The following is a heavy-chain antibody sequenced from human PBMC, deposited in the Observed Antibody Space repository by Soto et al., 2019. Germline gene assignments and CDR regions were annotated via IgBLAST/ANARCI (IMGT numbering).Heavy chain of an antibody. D-gene: IGHD2-15*01. CDR2: MYYSGNT. CDR1: GGSISSSSHY. Sequence: SETLSLTCAVSGGSISSSSHYWGWIRQPPGKGLEWIGSMYYSGNTYYNPSLTSRVTISVDTSKNQFSLTLSSVTAADTAVYYCARLTKGYCSGNICFPFWGHGTLVTVSS. J-gene: IGHJ4*01. V-gene: IGHV4-39*01. CDR3: ARLTKGYCSGNICFPF.